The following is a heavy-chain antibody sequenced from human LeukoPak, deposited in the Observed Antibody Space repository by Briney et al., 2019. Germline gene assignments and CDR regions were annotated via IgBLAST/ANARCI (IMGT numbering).Heavy chain of an antibody. D-gene: IGHD5-24*01. CDR2: IDPSAGST. J-gene: IGHJ5*02. CDR3: ARNPEMATITGFDP. V-gene: IGHV1-46*01. CDR1: GYTFTGYY. Sequence: ASVKVSCKASGYTFTGYYMHWVRQAPGQGLVWMGVIDPSAGSTTYAQKFQGRVTMTRNTSISTAYMELSSLRSEDTAVYYCARNPEMATITGFDPWGQGTLVTVSS.